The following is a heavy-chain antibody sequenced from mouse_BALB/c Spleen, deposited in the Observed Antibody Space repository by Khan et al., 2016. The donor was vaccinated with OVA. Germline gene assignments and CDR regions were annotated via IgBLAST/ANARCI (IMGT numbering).Heavy chain of an antibody. CDR2: ILPGRGTN. CDR1: GYTFSSYW. Sequence: QVRLQQSGAELMKPGASVKISCKATGYTFSSYWIEWVQQRPGHGLEWIGEILPGRGTNNYNEKFKGKATITTDTSSNIPYMQLTSLTSEDSAVYYCARGAWKTYGVDYWGQGTSVTVSS. V-gene: IGHV1-9*01. D-gene: IGHD3-1*01. CDR3: ARGAWKTYGVDY. J-gene: IGHJ4*01.